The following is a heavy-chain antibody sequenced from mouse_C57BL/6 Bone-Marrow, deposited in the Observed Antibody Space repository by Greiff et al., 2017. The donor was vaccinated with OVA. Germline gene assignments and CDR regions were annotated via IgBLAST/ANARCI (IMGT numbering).Heavy chain of an antibody. CDR2: IYPGDGDT. CDR3: ARSIYDGYYGYFDV. CDR1: GYAFSSSW. D-gene: IGHD2-3*01. J-gene: IGHJ1*03. Sequence: VKLQESGPELVKPGASVKISCKASGYAFSSSWMNWVKQRPGKGLEWIGRIYPGDGDTNYNGKFKGKATLTADKSSSTAYMQLSSLTSEDSAVYFCARSIYDGYYGYFDVWGTGTTVTVSS. V-gene: IGHV1-82*01.